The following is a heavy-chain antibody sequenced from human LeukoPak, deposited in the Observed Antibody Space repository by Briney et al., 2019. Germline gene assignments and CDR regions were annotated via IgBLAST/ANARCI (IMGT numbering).Heavy chain of an antibody. J-gene: IGHJ4*02. CDR3: AKDRDRDFWSGLAPNY. CDR2: IRYDGSNK. V-gene: IGHV3-30*02. D-gene: IGHD3-3*01. CDR1: GFTFSSYG. Sequence: GGSLRLSCAASGFTFSSYGMHWVRQAPGKGLEWVAFIRYDGSNKYYADSVKGRFTISRDNSKNTLYLQMNSLRAEDTAVYYCAKDRDRDFWSGLAPNYWGQGTLVTVSS.